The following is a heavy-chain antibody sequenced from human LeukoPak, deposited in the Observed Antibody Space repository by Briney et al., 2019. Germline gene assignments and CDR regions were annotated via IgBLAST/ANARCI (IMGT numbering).Heavy chain of an antibody. Sequence: GGSLRLSCAASGFTFSSNYMSWVRQAPGKGVEWVSVIYSGGSTYYADSVKGRFTISRDNSKNTLYLQMSSLRAEDTAVYYCARYCGGDCYGFDYWGQGTLVTVSS. CDR1: GFTFSSNY. J-gene: IGHJ4*02. CDR3: ARYCGGDCYGFDY. V-gene: IGHV3-53*01. D-gene: IGHD2-21*02. CDR2: IYSGGST.